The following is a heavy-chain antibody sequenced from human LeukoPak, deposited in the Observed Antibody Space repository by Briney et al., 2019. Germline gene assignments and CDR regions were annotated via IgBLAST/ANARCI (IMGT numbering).Heavy chain of an antibody. D-gene: IGHD4-11*01. CDR2: INPSGGST. Sequence: ASVKVSCKASGYTFTGYYVHWVRQAPGQGLELMGIINPSGGSTSYAQKFQGRVTMTRDMSTSTVYMELSSLRSEDTAVYYCARDRNLWPFDYWGQGTLVTVSS. CDR1: GYTFTGYY. CDR3: ARDRNLWPFDY. J-gene: IGHJ4*02. V-gene: IGHV1-46*01.